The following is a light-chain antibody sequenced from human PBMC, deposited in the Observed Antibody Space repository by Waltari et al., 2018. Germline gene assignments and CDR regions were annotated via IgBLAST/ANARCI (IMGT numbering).Light chain of an antibody. CDR2: EGS. CDR3: CSYAGTSTWV. Sequence: QSALTQPASVSGSPGPSITISCTGTSSDGWDYNLVSWYQQHPGKAPKLMIYEGSKRPSGVSNRFSGSKSGNTASLTISGLQAEDEADYYCCSYAGTSTWVFGGGTKLTVL. V-gene: IGLV2-23*01. J-gene: IGLJ3*02. CDR1: SSDGWDYNL.